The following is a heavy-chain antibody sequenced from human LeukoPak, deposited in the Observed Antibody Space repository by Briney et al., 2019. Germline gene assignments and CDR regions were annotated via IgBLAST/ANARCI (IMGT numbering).Heavy chain of an antibody. CDR2: ISSSSSYI. CDR3: ARPHHYDFWSGYYGY. J-gene: IGHJ4*02. D-gene: IGHD3-3*01. CDR1: GFTFSSYA. Sequence: GGSLRLSCAASGFTFSSYAMSWVRQAPGKGLEWVSSISSSSSYIYYADSVKGRFTISRDNAKNSLYLQMNSLRAEDTAVYYCARPHHYDFWSGYYGYWGQGILVTVSS. V-gene: IGHV3-21*01.